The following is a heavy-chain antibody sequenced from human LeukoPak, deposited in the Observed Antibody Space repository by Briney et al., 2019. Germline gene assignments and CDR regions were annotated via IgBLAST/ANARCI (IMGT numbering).Heavy chain of an antibody. CDR1: GGSISSYY. J-gene: IGHJ3*02. Sequence: SETLSLTCSVSGGSISSYYWSWIRQPPGKGLEWIGYIYYSGSTNYNPSLKSCVTMSVDTSKNQFSLKLTSVTAADTAVYYCARLRPVAGYDAFDIWGHGTMVTVSS. D-gene: IGHD6-19*01. CDR3: ARLRPVAGYDAFDI. V-gene: IGHV4-59*08. CDR2: IYYSGST.